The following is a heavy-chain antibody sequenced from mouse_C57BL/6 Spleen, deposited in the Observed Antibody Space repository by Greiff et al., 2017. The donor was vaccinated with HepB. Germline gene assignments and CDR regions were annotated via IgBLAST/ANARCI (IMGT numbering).Heavy chain of an antibody. CDR3: ARKGDGVPFGV. D-gene: IGHD1-1*02. J-gene: IGHJ1*03. V-gene: IGHV2-9-1*01. CDR1: GFSFTSYA. Sequence: VKLVESGPGLVAPSQCLSITCTVSGFSFTSYAISWVRQPPGKGLEWLGVIRTGGGTNYNSALKSRLSISKDNSKSQVFLKMNSLQTDDTARYYWARKGDGVPFGVWGTGTTVTVAS. CDR2: IRTGGGT.